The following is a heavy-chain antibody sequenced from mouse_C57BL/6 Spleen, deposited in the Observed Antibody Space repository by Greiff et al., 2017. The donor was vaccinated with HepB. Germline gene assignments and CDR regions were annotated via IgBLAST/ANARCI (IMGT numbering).Heavy chain of an antibody. D-gene: IGHD2-4*01. CDR1: GYTFTSYT. CDR3: ARGDYGSLDY. CDR2: INPSSGYT. Sequence: QVQLQQSGAELARPGASVKMSCKASGYTFTSYTMHWVKQRPGQGLEWIGYINPSSGYTKYNQKFKDKATLTADKSSSTAYMQLSSLTSEDSAVYYCARGDYGSLDYWGQGTTLTVSS. V-gene: IGHV1-4*01. J-gene: IGHJ2*01.